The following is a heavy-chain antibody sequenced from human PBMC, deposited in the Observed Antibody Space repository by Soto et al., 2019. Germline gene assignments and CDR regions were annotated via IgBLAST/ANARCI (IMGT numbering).Heavy chain of an antibody. CDR3: ARGGGYDFWSGFHGMDV. Sequence: PGGSLRLSCAASGFTFSSYDMHWVRQATGKGLEWVSAIGTAGDTYYPGSVKGRFTISRENAKNSLYLQMNSLRAGDTAVYYCARGGGYDFWSGFHGMDVWGQGTTVTVSS. D-gene: IGHD3-3*01. J-gene: IGHJ6*02. CDR1: GFTFSSYD. CDR2: IGTAGDT. V-gene: IGHV3-13*01.